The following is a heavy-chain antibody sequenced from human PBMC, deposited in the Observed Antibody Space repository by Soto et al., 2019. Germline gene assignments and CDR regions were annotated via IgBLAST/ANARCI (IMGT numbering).Heavy chain of an antibody. J-gene: IGHJ6*02. CDR1: GYTFTSYA. CDR3: ARDRAPLLWFGDINYYYYYGMDV. Sequence: ASVKVSCKASGYTFTSYAMHWVRQAPGQRLEWMGWINAGNGNTKYSQKFQGRVTITRDTSASTAYMELSSLRSEDTAVYYCARDRAPLLWFGDINYYYYYGMDVWGQGTTVTVSS. D-gene: IGHD3-10*01. CDR2: INAGNGNT. V-gene: IGHV1-3*01.